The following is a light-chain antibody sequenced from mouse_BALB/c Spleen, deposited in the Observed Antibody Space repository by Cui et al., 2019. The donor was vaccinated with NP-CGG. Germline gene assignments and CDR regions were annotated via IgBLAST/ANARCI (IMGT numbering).Light chain of an antibody. Sequence: AVVTHESAPTTSPGEKVTLTCGSSTGAVTTSNYANWVQEKPDQLFTGLIGGTNNRAPGVPARFSGSLIGDKAALTITGAQTEDEAIYFCALWYSNHWVFGGGTKLTVL. V-gene: IGLV1*01. CDR1: TGAVTTSNY. J-gene: IGLJ1*01. CDR2: GTN. CDR3: ALWYSNHWV.